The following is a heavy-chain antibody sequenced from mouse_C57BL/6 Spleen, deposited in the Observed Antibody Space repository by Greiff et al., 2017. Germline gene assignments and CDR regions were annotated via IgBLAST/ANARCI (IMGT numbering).Heavy chain of an antibody. V-gene: IGHV7-3*01. D-gene: IGHD2-3*01. CDR3: ARYSIYDGYYPYFDY. CDR2: IRNKANGYTT. CDR1: GFTFTDYY. J-gene: IGHJ2*01. Sequence: DVMLVESGGGLVQPGGSVSLSCAASGFTFTDYYMSWVRQPPGKALEWLGFIRNKANGYTTEYSASVKGRFTISRDNSQSILYLQMNALRAEDSATYYCARYSIYDGYYPYFDYWGQGTTLTVSS.